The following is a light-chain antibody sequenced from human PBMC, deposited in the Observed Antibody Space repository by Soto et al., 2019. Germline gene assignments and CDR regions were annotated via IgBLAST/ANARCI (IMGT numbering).Light chain of an antibody. CDR2: KAS. Sequence: DIQMTQSPSTLSASAGDRVTITCRASQSISSWLAWYQQKPGKAPKLLIYKASTLESGVPSRFSGSGSGTDFTLTISSLQPEDFATYYCQQSYSTPRTFDQGTKVDIK. J-gene: IGKJ1*01. CDR1: QSISSW. CDR3: QQSYSTPRT. V-gene: IGKV1-5*03.